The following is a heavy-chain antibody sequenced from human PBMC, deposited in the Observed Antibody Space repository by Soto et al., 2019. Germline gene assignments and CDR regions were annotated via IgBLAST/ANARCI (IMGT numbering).Heavy chain of an antibody. CDR2: INAGNGNT. V-gene: IGHV1-3*01. CDR3: AREAPWDYDSSGYYYPG. CDR1: GYTFTSYA. Sequence: GASVKVSCKASGYTFTSYAMHWVRQAPGQRLEWMGWINAGNGNTKYSQKFQGRVTITRDTSASTAYMELSSLRSEDTAVYYCAREAPWDYDSSGYYYPGWGQGTLVTVSS. D-gene: IGHD3-22*01. J-gene: IGHJ4*02.